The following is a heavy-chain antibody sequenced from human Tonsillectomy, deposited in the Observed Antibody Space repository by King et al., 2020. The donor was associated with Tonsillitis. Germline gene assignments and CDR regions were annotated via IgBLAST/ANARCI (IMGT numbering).Heavy chain of an antibody. V-gene: IGHV4-59*01. CDR3: ALWSGYYSHY. Sequence: HVQLQESGPGLVKPSETLSLTCTVSGGSISSYYWSWIRPPPGKGLEWIGYIYYSGSTNYNPSLKSRVTISVDTSKNQFSLKLSSVTAADTAVYYCALWSGYYSHYWGQGTLVTVSS. CDR1: GGSISSYY. CDR2: IYYSGST. D-gene: IGHD3-3*01. J-gene: IGHJ4*02.